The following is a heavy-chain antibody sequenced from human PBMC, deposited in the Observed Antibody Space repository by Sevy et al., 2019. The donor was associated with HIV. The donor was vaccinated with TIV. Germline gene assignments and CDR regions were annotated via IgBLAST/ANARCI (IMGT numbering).Heavy chain of an antibody. D-gene: IGHD3-3*01. V-gene: IGHV4-34*01. CDR1: GGSFSGYY. J-gene: IGHJ4*02. CDR2: INHSGST. CDR3: ARGGFLEWLPLDY. Sequence: SQTLSLTCAVYGGSFSGYYWTWVRQSPGKGLEWIGEINHSGSTNHNPSLESRVTISVDTSKNQFSLKLSSVTAADTAVYYCARGGFLEWLPLDYWGQGTRVTVSS.